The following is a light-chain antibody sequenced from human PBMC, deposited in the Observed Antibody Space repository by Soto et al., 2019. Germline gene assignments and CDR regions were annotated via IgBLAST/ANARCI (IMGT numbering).Light chain of an antibody. CDR1: SSDVGAYKY. J-gene: IGLJ2*01. Sequence: QSALTQPRSVSGSPGQSVTISCTGTSSDVGAYKYVSWYQHHPGKVPELIIYDVTKRPSGVPDRFSGSKAGNTASLTISGLQTEDEADYYCCSYAGSYTVLFGGGTKLTVL. V-gene: IGLV2-11*01. CDR2: DVT. CDR3: CSYAGSYTVL.